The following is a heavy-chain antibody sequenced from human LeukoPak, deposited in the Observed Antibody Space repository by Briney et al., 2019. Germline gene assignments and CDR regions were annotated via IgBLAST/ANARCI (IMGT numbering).Heavy chain of an antibody. CDR2: INHSGST. D-gene: IGHD2-15*01. Sequence: SETLSLTCAVYGGSFSGYYWSWLRQPPGKGLEWIGEINHSGSTNYNPSLKSRVTISVDTSKNQFSLKLSSVTAADTAVYYCARGTGYCSGGSCYHRYYYGMDVWGQGTTVTVSS. J-gene: IGHJ6*02. V-gene: IGHV4-34*01. CDR1: GGSFSGYY. CDR3: ARGTGYCSGGSCYHRYYYGMDV.